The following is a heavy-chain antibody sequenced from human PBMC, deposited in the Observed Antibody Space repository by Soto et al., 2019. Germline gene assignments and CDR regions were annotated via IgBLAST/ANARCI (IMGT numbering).Heavy chain of an antibody. D-gene: IGHD3-9*01. V-gene: IGHV3-21*01. J-gene: IGHJ3*01. CDR2: ISRSGNYI. Sequence: PGGSLRLSCAASGFTFSTYTMNWVRQAPGKGLEWVSSISRSGNYIYYADSVKGRFTISRDNAKNSLYLQMSSLRDEDTAVYYCARDVYNVLTGLSDAFDVWGQGTMGTVSS. CDR1: GFTFSTYT. CDR3: ARDVYNVLTGLSDAFDV.